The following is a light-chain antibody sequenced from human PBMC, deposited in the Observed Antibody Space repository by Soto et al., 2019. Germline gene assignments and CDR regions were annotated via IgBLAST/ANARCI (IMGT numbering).Light chain of an antibody. V-gene: IGLV2-8*01. J-gene: IGLJ1*01. CDR3: FSHADSNTFV. CDR1: SSDVVGSKY. CDR2: EVN. Sequence: SALTQPPSASGSPGHSVSSSCSGGSSDVVGSKYVSWYQVKPGKAPKLIIYEVNRRPEGAPYRFSGSKSGNPASLTVSGLQAEDEGDYYCFSHADSNTFVLGCGTKVIV.